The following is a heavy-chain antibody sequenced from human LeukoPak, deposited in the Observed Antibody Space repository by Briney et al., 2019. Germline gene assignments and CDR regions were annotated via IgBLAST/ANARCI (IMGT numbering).Heavy chain of an antibody. V-gene: IGHV4-34*01. CDR1: GGSFSGYY. D-gene: IGHD4-17*01. J-gene: IGHJ5*02. CDR2: INHSGST. CDR3: ARDRAYDYGDYFPWFDP. Sequence: PSETLSLTCAVYGGSFSGYYWSWIRQPPGKGMEWIGEINHSGSTNYNPSLKSRVTISVDTSKNQFSLKLSSVTAADTAVYYCARDRAYDYGDYFPWFDPWGQGTPVTVSS.